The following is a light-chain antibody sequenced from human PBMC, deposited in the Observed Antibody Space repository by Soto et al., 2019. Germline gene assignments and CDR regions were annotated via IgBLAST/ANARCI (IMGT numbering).Light chain of an antibody. CDR2: EVS. J-gene: IGLJ1*01. CDR3: SSYTSSSPYV. Sequence: QSALTQPASVSGSPGQSITISCTGTSSDVGGYNYVSWYQQHPGKAPKLMIYEVSYRPSGVSNRFSGSKSGNTASLTISGLQAEDEADYYCSSYTSSSPYVFGTGTKLTVL. V-gene: IGLV2-14*01. CDR1: SSDVGGYNY.